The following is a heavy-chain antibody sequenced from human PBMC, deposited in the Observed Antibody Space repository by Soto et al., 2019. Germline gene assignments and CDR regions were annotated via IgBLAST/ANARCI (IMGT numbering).Heavy chain of an antibody. D-gene: IGHD3-3*01. Sequence: VQLVESGGGLVKPGGSLRLSCAASGFTFSSYSMNWVRQAPGKGLEWVSSISSSSSYIYYADSVKGRFTISRDNAKNSLYLQMNSLRAEDTAVYYCARASNFWSGYFGYWGQGTLVTVSS. J-gene: IGHJ4*02. CDR3: ARASNFWSGYFGY. CDR1: GFTFSSYS. CDR2: ISSSSSYI. V-gene: IGHV3-21*01.